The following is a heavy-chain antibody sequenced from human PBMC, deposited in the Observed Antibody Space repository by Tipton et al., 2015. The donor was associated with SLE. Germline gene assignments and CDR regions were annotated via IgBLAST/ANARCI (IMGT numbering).Heavy chain of an antibody. V-gene: IGHV4-59*01. CDR2: ISYSGSP. D-gene: IGHD5-12*01. CDR3: ARVAYSGYEGF. J-gene: IGHJ4*02. Sequence: TLSLTCTVSGGSISSYYWSWIRQPPGRGLEWIGYISYSGSPNYNPSLKSRVTISVDTSKNQFSLKLSSVTAADTAVYYCARVAYSGYEGFWGQGTLVTVSS. CDR1: GGSISSYY.